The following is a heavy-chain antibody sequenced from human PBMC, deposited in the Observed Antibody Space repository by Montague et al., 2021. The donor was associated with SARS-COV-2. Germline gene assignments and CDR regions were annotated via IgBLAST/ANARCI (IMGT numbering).Heavy chain of an antibody. CDR2: ISGAGTTI. J-gene: IGHJ4*02. Sequence: CLRLSCAASGFTFSYFEMNWFRQAPGKGLEWISYISGAGTTIYYADSVKGRFTISRDNAKNSLYLQMNSLRAEDTAVYYCARDLVVTDGISDYWGQGTLVTVSS. V-gene: IGHV3-48*03. CDR1: GFTFSYFE. CDR3: ARDLVVTDGISDY. D-gene: IGHD2-8*02.